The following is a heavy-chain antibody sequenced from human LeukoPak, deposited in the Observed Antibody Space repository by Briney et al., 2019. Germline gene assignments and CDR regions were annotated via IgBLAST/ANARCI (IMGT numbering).Heavy chain of an antibody. CDR2: INTNTGKP. CDR1: GYTFTSYA. J-gene: IGHJ4*02. CDR3: AREYNWNYPPTWGYFDY. Sequence: ASVKVSCKASGYTFTSYAMNWVRQAPGQGLEWMGWINTNTGKPTYAQGFTGRFVFSLDTSVSTAYLQISSLKAEDTAVYYCAREYNWNYPPTWGYFDYWGQGTLVTVSS. V-gene: IGHV7-4-1*02. D-gene: IGHD1-7*01.